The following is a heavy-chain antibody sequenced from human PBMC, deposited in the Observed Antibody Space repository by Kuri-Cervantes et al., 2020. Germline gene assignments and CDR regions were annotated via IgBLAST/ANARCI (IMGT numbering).Heavy chain of an antibody. Sequence: SLKISCVASGFTFDDYAMHWVRQAPGKGLEWVSGISWNSGSIGYADSVKGRFTISRDNAKNSLYLQMNSLRAKDAAVYYCARLGAGYGSGSYDYWGQGTLVTVSS. CDR3: ARLGAGYGSGSYDY. CDR1: GFTFDDYA. D-gene: IGHD3-10*01. CDR2: ISWNSGSI. V-gene: IGHV3-9*01. J-gene: IGHJ4*02.